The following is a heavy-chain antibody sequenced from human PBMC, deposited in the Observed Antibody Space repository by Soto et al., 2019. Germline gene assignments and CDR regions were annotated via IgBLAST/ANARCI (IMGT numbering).Heavy chain of an antibody. J-gene: IGHJ6*03. Sequence: GGSLRLSCAASGFTFSSYAMSWVRQAPGKGLEWVSAISGSGGSTYYADSVKGRFTISRGNSKNTLYLQMNSLRAEDTAVYYCASPRSGWLANYYMDVWGKGTTVTVSS. D-gene: IGHD6-19*01. CDR2: ISGSGGST. V-gene: IGHV3-23*01. CDR1: GFTFSSYA. CDR3: ASPRSGWLANYYMDV.